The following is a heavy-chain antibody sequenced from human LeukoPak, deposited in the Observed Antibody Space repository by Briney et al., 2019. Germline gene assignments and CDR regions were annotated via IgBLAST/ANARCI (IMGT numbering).Heavy chain of an antibody. V-gene: IGHV1-2*02. Sequence: ASVKVSCKASGYTFTGYYMHWVRQAPGQGLEWMGWINPNSGGTNYAQKFQGRVTMTRDTSISTAYMELSRLRSDDTAVYYCARGKWELRPSLDYWGRGTLVTVSS. D-gene: IGHD1-26*01. CDR3: ARGKWELRPSLDY. CDR2: INPNSGGT. J-gene: IGHJ4*02. CDR1: GYTFTGYY.